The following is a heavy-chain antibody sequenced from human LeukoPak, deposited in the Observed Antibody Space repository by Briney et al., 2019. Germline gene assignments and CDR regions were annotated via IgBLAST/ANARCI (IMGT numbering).Heavy chain of an antibody. J-gene: IGHJ4*02. V-gene: IGHV4-59*01. Sequence: NPSETLSLTCTVSGGSISTYYWSWIRQPPGKGLEWIGNIYYSGSTNYNPSLKSRVTISVDTSKNQFSLNLSSVTAADTAVYYCARLGLSGYFPDYWGQGPLVTVSS. CDR2: IYYSGST. D-gene: IGHD3-22*01. CDR3: ARLGLSGYFPDY. CDR1: GGSISTYY.